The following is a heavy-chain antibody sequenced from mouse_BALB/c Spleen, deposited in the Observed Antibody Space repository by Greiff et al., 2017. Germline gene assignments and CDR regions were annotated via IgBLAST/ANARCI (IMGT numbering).Heavy chain of an antibody. CDR1: GFTFSSYT. CDR3: ARHYGNYPAMDY. V-gene: IGHV5-12-2*01. CDR2: ISNGGGST. D-gene: IGHD2-1*01. Sequence: EVQGVESGGGLVQPGGSLKLSCAASGFTFSSYTMSWVRQTPEKRLEWVAYISNGGGSTYYPDTVKGRFTISRDKAKNTLYLQMSSLKSEDTAMYYCARHYGNYPAMDYWGQGTSVTVSS. J-gene: IGHJ4*01.